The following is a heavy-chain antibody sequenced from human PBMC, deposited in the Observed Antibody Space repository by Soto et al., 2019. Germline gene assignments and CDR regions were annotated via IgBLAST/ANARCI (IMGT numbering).Heavy chain of an antibody. CDR2: FYYSGST. CDR3: AGCATGTTSGGWFDP. Sequence: SETLSLTCTVSGGSISSSSYYWGWIRQPPGKGLEWIGSFYYSGSTYYNPSLKSRVTISVDTSKNQFSLKLSSVTAADTAVYYCAGCATGTTSGGWFDPWGQGTLVTVSS. J-gene: IGHJ5*02. V-gene: IGHV4-39*01. CDR1: GGSISSSSYY. D-gene: IGHD1-1*01.